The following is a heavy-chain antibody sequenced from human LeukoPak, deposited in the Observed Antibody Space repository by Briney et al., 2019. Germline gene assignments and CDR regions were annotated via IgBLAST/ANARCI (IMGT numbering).Heavy chain of an antibody. V-gene: IGHV3-21*01. J-gene: IGHJ6*02. Sequence: GGSLRLSCAASGFTFSSYAMSWVRQAPGKGLEWVSSISSSSSYIYYADSVKGRFTISRGNAKNSLYLQMNSLRAEDTAVYYCAVGGFGELGYYYGMDVWGQGTTVTVSS. CDR2: ISSSSSYI. CDR1: GFTFSSYA. D-gene: IGHD3-10*01. CDR3: AVGGFGELGYYYGMDV.